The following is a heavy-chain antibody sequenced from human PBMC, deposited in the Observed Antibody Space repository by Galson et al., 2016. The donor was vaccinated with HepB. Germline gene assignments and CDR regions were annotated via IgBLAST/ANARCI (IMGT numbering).Heavy chain of an antibody. CDR3: AKDLWLRGLTPFDH. J-gene: IGHJ4*02. V-gene: IGHV3-23*01. Sequence: SLRLSCAASGFTFSSYALTWVRQAPGKGLEWVSVISGSGDSTYYTDSVKGRFTVSRDNSKNTLYLQMNSLRAEDTAVYYCAKDLWLRGLTPFDHWGQGTLVTVSS. CDR2: ISGSGDST. D-gene: IGHD3-10*01. CDR1: GFTFSSYA.